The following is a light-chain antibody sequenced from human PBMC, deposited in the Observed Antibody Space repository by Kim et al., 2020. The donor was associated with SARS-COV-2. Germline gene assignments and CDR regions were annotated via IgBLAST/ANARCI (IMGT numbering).Light chain of an antibody. CDR3: QTWGTGFRV. J-gene: IGLJ2*01. Sequence: QLVLTQSPYASASLGASVKLTCTLSSGHSSYAIAWHQQQPEKGPRYLMKLNSDGSHTKGDGIPDRFSGSSSGAERYLTISSLQSEDEADYYCQTWGTGFRVFGGGTQLTVL. CDR1: SGHSSYA. CDR2: LNSDGSH. V-gene: IGLV4-69*01.